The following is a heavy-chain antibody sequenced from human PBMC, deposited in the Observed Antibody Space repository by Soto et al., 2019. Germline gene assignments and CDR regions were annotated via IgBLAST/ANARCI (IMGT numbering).Heavy chain of an antibody. CDR2: INHSGST. CDR3: ARVSGIYYYGMDV. J-gene: IGHJ6*02. Sequence: PSETLSLTCAVYGGSFSGYYWNWIRQPPGKGLEWIGEINHSGSTNYNPSLKSRVTISVDTSKNQFSLKLSSATAADTAVYYCARVSGIYYYGMDVWGQGTTVTVSS. V-gene: IGHV4-34*01. D-gene: IGHD3-10*01. CDR1: GGSFSGYY.